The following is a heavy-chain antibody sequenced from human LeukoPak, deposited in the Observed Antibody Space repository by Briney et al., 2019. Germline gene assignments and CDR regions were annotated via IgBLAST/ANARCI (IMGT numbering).Heavy chain of an antibody. V-gene: IGHV1-18*01. CDR3: ARAVLRYFDYYGMDV. J-gene: IGHJ6*02. Sequence: ASVKVSCKASGYTFTSYGISWVRRAPGQGLEWMGWISAYNGNTNYAQKLQGRVTMTTDTSTSTAYMELRSLRSDDTAVYYCARAVLRYFDYYGMDVWGQGTTVTVSS. CDR2: ISAYNGNT. CDR1: GYTFTSYG. D-gene: IGHD3-9*01.